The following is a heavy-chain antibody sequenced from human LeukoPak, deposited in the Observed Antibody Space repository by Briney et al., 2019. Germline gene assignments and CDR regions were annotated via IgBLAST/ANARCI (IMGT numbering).Heavy chain of an antibody. J-gene: IGHJ3*02. CDR3: ARDRTPSGFTLGGAFDI. CDR1: GFTFSDYY. CDR2: ISSSGSTI. V-gene: IGHV3-11*01. D-gene: IGHD6-19*01. Sequence: GRSRRLSCAASGFTFSDYYMSWIRQAPGKGLEWVSYISSSGSTIYYADSVKGRFTISRDNAKNSLYLQMNSLRAEDTAVYYCARDRTPSGFTLGGAFDIWGQGTMVTVSS.